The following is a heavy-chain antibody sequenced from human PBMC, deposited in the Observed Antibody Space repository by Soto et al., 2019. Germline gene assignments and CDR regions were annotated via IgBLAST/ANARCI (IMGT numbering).Heavy chain of an antibody. CDR1: GYTFTSYG. CDR2: ISAYNGNT. CDR3: ARADYYDSSGYYVGIDY. V-gene: IGHV1-18*01. Sequence: ASVKVSCKASGYTFTSYGISWVRQAPGQGLEWMGWISAYNGNTNYAQKLQGRVTMTTDTSTSTAYMELRSLRSDDTAVYYCARADYYDSSGYYVGIDYWGQGTLVTVSS. D-gene: IGHD3-22*01. J-gene: IGHJ4*02.